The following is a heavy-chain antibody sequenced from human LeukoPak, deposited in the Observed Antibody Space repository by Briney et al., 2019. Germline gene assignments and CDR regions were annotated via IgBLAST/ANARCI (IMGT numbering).Heavy chain of an antibody. CDR2: ISSSSSYI. D-gene: IGHD3-22*01. CDR1: GFTFSSYS. V-gene: IGHV3-21*01. CDR3: ASQRAYYYDSSGMLGRDY. J-gene: IGHJ4*02. Sequence: GGSLRLSCAASGFTFSSYSMNWVRQAPGKGLEWVSSISSSSSYIYYADSVKGRFTISRDNAKNSLYLQMNSLRAEDTAVYYCASQRAYYYDSSGMLGRDYWGQGTLVTVSS.